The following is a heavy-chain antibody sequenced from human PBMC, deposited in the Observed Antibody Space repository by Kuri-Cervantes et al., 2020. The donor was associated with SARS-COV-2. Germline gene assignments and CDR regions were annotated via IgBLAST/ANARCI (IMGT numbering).Heavy chain of an antibody. Sequence: SRTLSLTCAVSGYSISSGYYWGWIRQPPGRGLGWTGSIYHSGSTYYNPSLKSRVTISVDTSKNQFSLKLSSVTAADTAVYYCARANRRFVEWVLYGATWFDPWGQGTLVTVSS. D-gene: IGHD3-3*01. V-gene: IGHV4-38-2*01. CDR1: GYSISSGYY. CDR3: ARANRRFVEWVLYGATWFDP. J-gene: IGHJ5*02. CDR2: IYHSGST.